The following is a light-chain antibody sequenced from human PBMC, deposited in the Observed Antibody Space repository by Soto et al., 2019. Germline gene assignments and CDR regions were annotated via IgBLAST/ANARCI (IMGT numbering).Light chain of an antibody. CDR3: HQYYNWPKT. Sequence: EVVVPQSPATLSVSPGECATLSCRASQSVSSNLAWYQQKPGQAPRLLIYGASTRATGLPARFSFSGSGTEFTLTILSLQNKDFAVNYCHQYYNWPKTYGKGTRPAI. CDR2: GAS. J-gene: IGKJ5*01. V-gene: IGKV3-15*01. CDR1: QSVSSN.